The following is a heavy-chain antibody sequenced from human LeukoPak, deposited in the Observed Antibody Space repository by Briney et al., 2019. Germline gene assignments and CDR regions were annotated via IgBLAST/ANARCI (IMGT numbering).Heavy chain of an antibody. J-gene: IGHJ4*02. V-gene: IGHV1-2*02. CDR2: INPSSGCR. D-gene: IGHD3-16*01. Sequence: ASVKVSCKASGYTFTSYYIHWVRQAPGQGPEWLGWINPSSGCRDYAQKFQGRVTMTRDTSTNTAYMELTSLRSDDTAVYYCARLGSLGVTLVWGGPSRTTIDYWGQGTLVTVSS. CDR1: GYTFTSYY. CDR3: ARLGSLGVTLVWGGPSRTTIDY.